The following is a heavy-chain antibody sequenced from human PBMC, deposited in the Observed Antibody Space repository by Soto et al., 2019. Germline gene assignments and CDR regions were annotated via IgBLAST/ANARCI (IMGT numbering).Heavy chain of an antibody. D-gene: IGHD3-10*01. J-gene: IGHJ5*02. CDR1: GYTFTSYA. CDR2: INAGNGNT. V-gene: IGHV1-3*01. Sequence: ASVKVSCKASGYTFTSYAMHWVRQAPGQRLEWMGWINAGNGNTKYSQKFQGRVTITRDTSASTAYMELSSLRSEDTAVYYCARVWTGSGSYSPRGWFAPWGQGTLVTVSS. CDR3: ARVWTGSGSYSPRGWFAP.